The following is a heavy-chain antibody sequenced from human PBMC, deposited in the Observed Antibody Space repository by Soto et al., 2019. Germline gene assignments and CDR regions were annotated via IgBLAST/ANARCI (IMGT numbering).Heavy chain of an antibody. CDR1: GGSISSGGYY. Sequence: QVPLQESGPGLVKPSQTLSLTCTVSGGSISSGGYYWSWIRQHPGKGLEWIGYIYYSGSTYYNPSLKSRVTISVDTSKNQFSLKLSSVTAADTAVYYCARVKRFLDLRGAYYYGMDVWGQGTTVTVSS. CDR3: ARVKRFLDLRGAYYYGMDV. D-gene: IGHD3-3*01. V-gene: IGHV4-31*03. CDR2: IYYSGST. J-gene: IGHJ6*02.